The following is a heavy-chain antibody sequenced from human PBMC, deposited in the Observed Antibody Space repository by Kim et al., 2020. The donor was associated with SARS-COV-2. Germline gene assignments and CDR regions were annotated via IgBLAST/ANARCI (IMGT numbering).Heavy chain of an antibody. V-gene: IGHV3-30*04. CDR1: GFTFSSHA. Sequence: GGSLRLSCAAAGFTFSSHAMHWVRQAPGKGLEWVAVISYDGNNKYYTDSVKGRFTISRDNSTNTLYLQMNSLRAEDTAVYYCARDEARDGYSTAAGYWGQGTLVTVSS. J-gene: IGHJ4*02. D-gene: IGHD5-18*01. CDR2: ISYDGNNK. CDR3: ARDEARDGYSTAAGY.